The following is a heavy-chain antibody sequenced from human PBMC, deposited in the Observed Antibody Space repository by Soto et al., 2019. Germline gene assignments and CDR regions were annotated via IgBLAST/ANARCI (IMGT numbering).Heavy chain of an antibody. Sequence: PGESLKISCAASGFTFSSYEINWVRQAPGKGLEWVSYINSGGSAIYYAESVKGRFTISRDNAKNSLYLQMNSLRAEDTAVYYCAIVPHRGFDLWGQGTMVTVSS. J-gene: IGHJ3*01. V-gene: IGHV3-48*03. CDR3: AIVPHRGFDL. D-gene: IGHD2-2*01. CDR1: GFTFSSYE. CDR2: INSGGSAI.